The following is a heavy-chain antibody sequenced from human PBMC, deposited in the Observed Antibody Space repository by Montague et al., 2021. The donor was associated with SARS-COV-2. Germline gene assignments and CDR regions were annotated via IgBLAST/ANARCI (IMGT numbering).Heavy chain of an antibody. Sequence: SETLSLTCTVSGASISSSSYYWGWIRQPPGKGLEWIGSIYYTGSTYYNPSVKSRVTISVDTSKNQFSLKLRSVTAADTAVYYCARDTRIAMLVVVTRYGLDVWGQGTAVTVSS. CDR3: ARDTRIAMLVVVTRYGLDV. V-gene: IGHV4-39*07. D-gene: IGHD3-22*01. CDR2: IYYTGST. CDR1: GASISSSSYY. J-gene: IGHJ6*02.